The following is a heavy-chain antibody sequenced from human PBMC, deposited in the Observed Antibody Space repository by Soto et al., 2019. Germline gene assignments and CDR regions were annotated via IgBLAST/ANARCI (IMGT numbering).Heavy chain of an antibody. D-gene: IGHD1-1*01. CDR2: IYNSGST. J-gene: IGHJ4*02. Sequence: PSETLSLTCTVSGGSISSYYWSWIRQPPGKGLEWIGYIYNSGSTIYNPSLKSRVTISVDTSKNLFSLNLNSVTAADTAVYFCAIDQVGTGTFVYWGQGTLVTVSS. V-gene: IGHV4-59*01. CDR1: GGSISSYY. CDR3: AIDQVGTGTFVY.